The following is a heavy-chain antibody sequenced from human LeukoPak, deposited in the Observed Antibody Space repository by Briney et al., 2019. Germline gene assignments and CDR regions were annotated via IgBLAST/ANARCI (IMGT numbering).Heavy chain of an antibody. CDR2: ISTYNGDT. V-gene: IGHV1-18*01. J-gene: IGHJ4*02. Sequence: ASVKVSCKASGYTFTSYGISWVRQAPGQGLEWMGWISTYNGDTNYAQKLQGRVTMTTDTSTSAAYMELRSLRSDDTAVYYCAREGLGELTLGYWGQGTLVTVSS. CDR3: AREGLGELTLGY. D-gene: IGHD3-16*01. CDR1: GYTFTSYG.